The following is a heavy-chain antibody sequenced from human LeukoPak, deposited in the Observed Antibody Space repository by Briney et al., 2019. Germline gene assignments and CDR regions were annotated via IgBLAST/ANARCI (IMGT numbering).Heavy chain of an antibody. Sequence: SETLSLTCAVYGGSFSGYYWNWIRQPPGNGLEWIGEINHSGNTNYNPSLKSRVTISVDTSKNQFSLKLSSVTAADTAVYYCARKRYIYVYAWFAPWGQETLVTVPS. CDR2: INHSGNT. J-gene: IGHJ5*02. V-gene: IGHV4-34*01. D-gene: IGHD3-16*01. CDR1: GGSFSGYY. CDR3: ARKRYIYVYAWFAP.